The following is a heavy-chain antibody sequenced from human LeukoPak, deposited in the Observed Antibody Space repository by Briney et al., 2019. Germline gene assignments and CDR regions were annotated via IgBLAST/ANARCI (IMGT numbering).Heavy chain of an antibody. Sequence: SEILSLTCNVSGDSISGYYWNWIRQPAGKGLEWIGRMYTTGSTSYNPSLATRVNTSVDTSKNQFSLNLNSVTAADTAFYYCARGRAYYDSSGFFNYWGQGILVTVSS. CDR2: MYTTGST. V-gene: IGHV4-4*07. CDR3: ARGRAYYDSSGFFNY. D-gene: IGHD3-22*01. CDR1: GDSISGYY. J-gene: IGHJ4*02.